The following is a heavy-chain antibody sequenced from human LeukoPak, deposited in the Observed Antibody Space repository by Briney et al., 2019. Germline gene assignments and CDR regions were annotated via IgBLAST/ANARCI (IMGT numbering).Heavy chain of an antibody. CDR3: ARTLPNYGSGSFY. CDR1: GGSISSGGYY. CDR2: IYYSGST. Sequence: TSETLSLTCTVSGGSISSGGYYWSWIRQHPGKGLEWIGYIYYSGSTYYNPSLKSRVTISVDTSKNQFSLKLSSVTAADTAVYYCARTLPNYGSGSFYWGQGTLVTVSS. J-gene: IGHJ4*02. V-gene: IGHV4-39*01. D-gene: IGHD3-10*01.